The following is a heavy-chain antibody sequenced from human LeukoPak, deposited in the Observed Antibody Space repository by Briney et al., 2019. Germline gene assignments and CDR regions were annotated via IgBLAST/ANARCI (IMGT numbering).Heavy chain of an antibody. Sequence: SETLSLTCTVSGGSISSSSYYWSWIRQPAGKGLEWIGRIYTSGSTNYNPSLKSRVTMSVDTSKNQFSLKLSSVTAADTAVYYCARVDFWSGYYLRGQGTLVTVSS. CDR1: GGSISSSSYY. CDR2: IYTSGST. J-gene: IGHJ4*02. D-gene: IGHD3-3*01. V-gene: IGHV4-61*02. CDR3: ARVDFWSGYYL.